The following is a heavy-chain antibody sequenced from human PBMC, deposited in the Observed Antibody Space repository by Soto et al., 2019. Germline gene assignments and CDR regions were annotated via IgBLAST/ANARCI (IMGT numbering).Heavy chain of an antibody. J-gene: IGHJ6*02. V-gene: IGHV3-7*05. Sequence: EVQLVESGGGLVQPGGPLRLSCAASGFTFSTYWMNWVRQAPGKGLEWVANIKEDGSEENYVDSVKGRFTISRDNAKNSLYLDMNSLRGEDTAVYYCARDWGAPGRGSAFGYYYHFGMDVWGQGTTVTVPS. CDR2: IKEDGSEE. CDR3: ARDWGAPGRGSAFGYYYHFGMDV. CDR1: GFTFSTYW. D-gene: IGHD3-16*01.